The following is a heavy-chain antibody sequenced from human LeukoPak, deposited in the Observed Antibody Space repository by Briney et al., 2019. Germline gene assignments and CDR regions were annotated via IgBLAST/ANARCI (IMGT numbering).Heavy chain of an antibody. CDR1: GGSFSGYF. Sequence: SETLSLTCAVYGGSFSGYFWSWIRQPPGKGLEWIGEINHSGSTNYTPSLKSRVTISVDTSKNQFSLKLSSVTAADTAVYYCARLHLVSSGWYPMADSWGQGTLVTVSS. CDR3: ARLHLVSSGWYPMADS. D-gene: IGHD6-19*01. CDR2: INHSGST. V-gene: IGHV4-34*01. J-gene: IGHJ4*02.